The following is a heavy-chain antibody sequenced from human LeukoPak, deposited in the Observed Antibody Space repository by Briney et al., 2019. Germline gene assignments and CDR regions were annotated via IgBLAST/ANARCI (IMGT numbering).Heavy chain of an antibody. CDR1: GYTFTSYG. Sequence: ASVKVSCKASGYTFTSYGISWVRQAPGQGLEWMGWISAYNGNTNYAQKLQGSVTMTTDTTTSTAYMELRSLRSDDTAVYYCARDDRYYYDSSAYYFDYWGQGTLVTVSS. V-gene: IGHV1-18*01. J-gene: IGHJ4*02. CDR2: ISAYNGNT. CDR3: ARDDRYYYDSSAYYFDY. D-gene: IGHD3-22*01.